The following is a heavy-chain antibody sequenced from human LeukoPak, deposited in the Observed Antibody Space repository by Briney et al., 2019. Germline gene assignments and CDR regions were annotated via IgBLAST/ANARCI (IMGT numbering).Heavy chain of an antibody. CDR2: IVVGSGNT. J-gene: IGHJ3*02. Sequence: SVKVSCKACGFTFTSSAVQWVRQARGQRLEWIGWIVVGSGNTNYAQKFQERVTITRDMSTSTAYVEPSSLRSEDTAVYYCAASSTHTYYYGSGSYRSVAFDIWGQGTMVTVSS. CDR3: AASSTHTYYYGSGSYRSVAFDI. CDR1: GFTFTSSA. D-gene: IGHD3-10*01. V-gene: IGHV1-58*01.